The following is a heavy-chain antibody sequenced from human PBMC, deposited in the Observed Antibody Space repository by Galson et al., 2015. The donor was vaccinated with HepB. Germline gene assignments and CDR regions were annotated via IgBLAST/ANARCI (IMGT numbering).Heavy chain of an antibody. J-gene: IGHJ6*02. CDR3: ARNPASYDYYNMDV. CDR1: GFSLEHNA. V-gene: IGHV3-9*01. Sequence: SLRLSCAASGFSLEHNAMHWVRHAPGKGLEWVSGISWNSGTIGYADSVKGRFTISRDNAKNFLYLHMNSLRGEDTAVYYCARNPASYDYYNMDVWGHGTTVTVSS. CDR2: ISWNSGTI.